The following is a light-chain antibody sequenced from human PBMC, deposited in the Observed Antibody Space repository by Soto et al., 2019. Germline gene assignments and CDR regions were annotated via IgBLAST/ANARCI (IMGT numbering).Light chain of an antibody. J-gene: IGKJ5*01. V-gene: IGKV4-1*01. Sequence: DIVVTRSPDSLGVSLGERATISCKSSQSVLYNSNNKNHLAWYQQKPGQPPNLIIYWASTRESGVPDRFSGSGSGTDFTLTISSLQAEDVAVYYCQQYFSSPITVGQGTRLEI. CDR1: QSVLYNSNNKNH. CDR3: QQYFSSPIT. CDR2: WAS.